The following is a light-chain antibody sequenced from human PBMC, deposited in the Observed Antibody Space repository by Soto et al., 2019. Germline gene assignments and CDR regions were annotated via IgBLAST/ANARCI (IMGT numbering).Light chain of an antibody. J-gene: IGLJ1*01. Sequence: QSVLTQPASVSGSPGQSITISCTGTSSDVGAYNLVSWYQHLPDKAPKLIISEVTNRPSGVSDRFSGSKSGNTASLTISGLQAEDEAGYYCASLTTTNFVFGSGTKVTVL. CDR2: EVT. V-gene: IGLV2-14*01. CDR3: ASLTTTNFV. CDR1: SSDVGAYNL.